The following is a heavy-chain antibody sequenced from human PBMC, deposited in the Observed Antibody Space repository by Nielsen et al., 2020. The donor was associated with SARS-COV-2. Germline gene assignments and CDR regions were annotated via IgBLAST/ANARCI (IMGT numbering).Heavy chain of an antibody. V-gene: IGHV3-30*04. Sequence: GESLKISCAASGFTFSGYAMHWVRQAPGKGLEWVAVISYDGSNKYYADSVKGRFTISRDNSKNTLYLQMNSLRAEDTAVYYCASSGDGYNWSYYFDYWGQGTLVTVSS. CDR3: ASSGDGYNWSYYFDY. CDR2: ISYDGSNK. CDR1: GFTFSGYA. J-gene: IGHJ4*02. D-gene: IGHD5-24*01.